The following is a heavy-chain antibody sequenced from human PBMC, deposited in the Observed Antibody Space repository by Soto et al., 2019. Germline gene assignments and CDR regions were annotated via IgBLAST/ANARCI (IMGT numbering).Heavy chain of an antibody. D-gene: IGHD6-19*01. J-gene: IGHJ4*02. V-gene: IGHV3-23*01. CDR3: AKGPHSSGWHYFDY. Sequence: EVQLLESGGGLVQRGGSLRLSCAASGFTFSSYVMTWVRQAPGKGLEWVSTFSGGNTYYADSVKGRFTISRDNSKNTLYLQMTSLSAEDTAVYYCAKGPHSSGWHYFDYWGQGSLVTVSS. CDR2: TFSGGNT. CDR1: GFTFSSYV.